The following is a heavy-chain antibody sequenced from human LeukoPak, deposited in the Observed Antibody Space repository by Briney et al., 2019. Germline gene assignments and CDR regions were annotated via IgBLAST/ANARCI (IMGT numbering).Heavy chain of an antibody. V-gene: IGHV3-43*02. CDR3: AKKRTMIVVVNDAFDI. CDR1: GFTFDDYA. D-gene: IGHD3-22*01. Sequence: GGSLRLSCAASGFTFDDYAMHWVRQAPGKGLEWVSLISGDGGSTYYADSVKGRFTISRDNSKNTLYLQMNSLRAEDTAVYYCAKKRTMIVVVNDAFDIWGQGTMVTVSS. CDR2: ISGDGGST. J-gene: IGHJ3*02.